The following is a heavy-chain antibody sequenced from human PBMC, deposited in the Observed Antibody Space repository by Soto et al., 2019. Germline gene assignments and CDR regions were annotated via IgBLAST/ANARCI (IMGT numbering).Heavy chain of an antibody. J-gene: IGHJ5*02. D-gene: IGHD6-13*01. Sequence: SETLSLTCTVSGGSISSYYWSWIRQPPGKGLEWIGYIYYSGSTNYNPSLKSRVTISVDTSKNQFSLKLSSVTAADTAVYYCARVLPIAAAGTGWFDPWGQGTLVTVSS. CDR2: IYYSGST. CDR1: GGSISSYY. V-gene: IGHV4-59*01. CDR3: ARVLPIAAAGTGWFDP.